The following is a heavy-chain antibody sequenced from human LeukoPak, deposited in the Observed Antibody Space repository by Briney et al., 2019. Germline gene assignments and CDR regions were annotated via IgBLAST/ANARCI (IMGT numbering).Heavy chain of an antibody. D-gene: IGHD2-15*01. CDR3: ARVYCSGGSCYSRRQDIFDY. Sequence: GGSLRLSCAASGFTLSSYWMSWVRQAPGKGLEWVANIKQDGSEKYYVDSVKGRFTISRDNAKNSLYLQMNSLRAEDTAVYYCARVYCSGGSCYSRRQDIFDYWGQGTLVTVSS. CDR2: IKQDGSEK. CDR1: GFTLSSYW. V-gene: IGHV3-7*01. J-gene: IGHJ4*02.